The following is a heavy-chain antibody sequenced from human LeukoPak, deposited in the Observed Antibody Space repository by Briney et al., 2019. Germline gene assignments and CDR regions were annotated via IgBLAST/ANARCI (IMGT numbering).Heavy chain of an antibody. CDR3: ARLGYSDYVWGSYRYEIGNWFDP. CDR2: IYYSGNT. D-gene: IGHD3-16*02. V-gene: IGHV4-39*01. Sequence: SETLSLTCTVSGVSISSSNSYWGWIRQPPGKGLKWIGSIYYSGNTYYNVSLKSRVTISVDTSKNQFSLKLSSVTAADTAVYYCARLGYSDYVWGSYRYEIGNWFDPWGQGTLVTVSS. J-gene: IGHJ5*02. CDR1: GVSISSSNSY.